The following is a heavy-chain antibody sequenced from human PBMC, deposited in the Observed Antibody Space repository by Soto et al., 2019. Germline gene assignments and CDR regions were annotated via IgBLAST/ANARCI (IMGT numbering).Heavy chain of an antibody. CDR2: IREDGREI. CDR3: GTDRWEGAFDI. J-gene: IGHJ3*02. CDR1: GFALRNYW. D-gene: IGHD1-26*01. V-gene: IGHV3-7*01. Sequence: EVQLVDSGGGLVQPGGSLRLSCVASGFALRNYWMAWVRQTPGKGLEFVANIREDGREINYVDSVKGRFTISRDNAKNSLYLQMNSLRDEDTAVYYCGTDRWEGAFDIGGQGTMVTVSS.